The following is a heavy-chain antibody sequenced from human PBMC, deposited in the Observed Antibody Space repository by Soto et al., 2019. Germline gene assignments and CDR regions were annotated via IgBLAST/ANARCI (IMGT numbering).Heavy chain of an antibody. CDR2: ISVNNGNT. V-gene: IGHV1-18*04. D-gene: IGHD3-3*01. J-gene: IGHJ5*02. Sequence: ASVKVSCKASGYSFSSYGISWVRQAPGQGLDWVGWISVNNGNTDYAPKFQGRVTMTTGTSTSTAYMELRSLRSDDTAVYYCATSYDSGFDPWGQGTLVTVSS. CDR1: GYSFSSYG. CDR3: ATSYDSGFDP.